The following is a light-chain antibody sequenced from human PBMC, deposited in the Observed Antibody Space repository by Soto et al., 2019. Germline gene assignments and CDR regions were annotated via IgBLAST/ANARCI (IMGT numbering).Light chain of an antibody. CDR2: DAS. Sequence: EIVLTQGPGTWSLSPGEEATLSCRASQGVSSYLAWYQQKPGQAPRLLIYDASNRATGIPARFSGSGSGTDFTLTISSLEPEDFAVYYCQQRSNWPRTFGQGTKVDIK. V-gene: IGKV3-11*01. CDR1: QGVSSY. J-gene: IGKJ1*01. CDR3: QQRSNWPRT.